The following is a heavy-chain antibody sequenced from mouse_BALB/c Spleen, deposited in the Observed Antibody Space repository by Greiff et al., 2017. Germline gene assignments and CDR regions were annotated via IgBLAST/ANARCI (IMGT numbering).Heavy chain of an antibody. CDR2: INPGSGGT. Sequence: VQLQQSGAELVRPGTSVKVSCKASGYAFTNYLIEWVKQRPGQGLEWIGVINPGSGGTNYNEKFKGKATLTADKSSSTAYMQLSSLTSDDSAVYFCAREGSYEAMDYWGQGTSVTVSS. J-gene: IGHJ4*01. CDR3: AREGSYEAMDY. D-gene: IGHD1-1*02. V-gene: IGHV1-54*01. CDR1: GYAFTNYL.